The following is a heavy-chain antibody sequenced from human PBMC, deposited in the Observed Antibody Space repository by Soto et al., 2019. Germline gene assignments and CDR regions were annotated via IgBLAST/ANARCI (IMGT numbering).Heavy chain of an antibody. V-gene: IGHV3-23*01. Sequence: EVQLLESGGGLVQPGGSLRLSCAASGFTFSSYAMSWVRQAPGKGLEWVSAISGSGGSTYYADSVKGRFTISRDNSKNTLYLQMTSLSAEDTAVYYWAKGRGGTAIPLNWYFDLWGRGTLVTVSS. CDR1: GFTFSSYA. J-gene: IGHJ2*01. CDR2: ISGSGGST. CDR3: AKGRGGTAIPLNWYFDL. D-gene: IGHD2-2*02.